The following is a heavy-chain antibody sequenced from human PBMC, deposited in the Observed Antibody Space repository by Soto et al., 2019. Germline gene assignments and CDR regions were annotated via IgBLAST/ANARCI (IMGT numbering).Heavy chain of an antibody. J-gene: IGHJ6*02. CDR1: GFTFSGSA. CDR3: TRRAAAAAVVPYGMDV. CDR2: IRSKANSYAT. D-gene: IGHD6-13*01. V-gene: IGHV3-73*01. Sequence: GGSLRLSCAASGFTFSGSAMHWVRQASGKGLEWVGRIRSKANSYATAYAASVKGRFTISRDDSKNTAYLQMNSLKTEDTAVYYGTRRAAAAAVVPYGMDVWGQGTTVTVSS.